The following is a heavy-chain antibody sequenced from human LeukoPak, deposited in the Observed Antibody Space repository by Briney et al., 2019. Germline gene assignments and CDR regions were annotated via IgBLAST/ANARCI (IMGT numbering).Heavy chain of an antibody. CDR1: GYTFTSYD. Sequence: VASVKVSCKASGYTFTSYDINWVRQATGQGLEWMGWMNPNSGNTGYAQKFQGRVTMTEDTSPDTAYMELSSLRSEDTAVYYCATVPGIAAAGTLDYFDYWGQGTLVTVSS. CDR3: ATVPGIAAAGTLDYFDY. J-gene: IGHJ4*02. CDR2: MNPNSGNT. D-gene: IGHD6-13*01. V-gene: IGHV1-8*01.